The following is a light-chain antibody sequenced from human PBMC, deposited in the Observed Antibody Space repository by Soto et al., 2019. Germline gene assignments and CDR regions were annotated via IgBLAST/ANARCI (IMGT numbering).Light chain of an antibody. Sequence: EIRMNKSASTLSAYIGDRVTITCRASQSIYSWLAWYQQKPGKAPKLLIYKASSLESGVPSRFSGSGSGTEFTLTISSLQPDDFATYYCQQYNSIWTFGQGTNVAIK. CDR1: QSIYSW. J-gene: IGKJ1*01. V-gene: IGKV1-5*03. CDR2: KAS. CDR3: QQYNSIWT.